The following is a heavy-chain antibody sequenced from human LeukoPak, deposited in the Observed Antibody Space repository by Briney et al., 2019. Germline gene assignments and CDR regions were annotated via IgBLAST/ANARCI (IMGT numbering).Heavy chain of an antibody. V-gene: IGHV4-34*01. CDR3: ARSPFMVRVNYFDY. CDR1: GGSFSGYY. CDR2: INHSGST. Sequence: KSSETLSLTCAVYGGSFSGYYWSWIRQPPGKGLEWIGEINHSGSTNYNPSLKSRVTISVDTSKNQSSLKLSSVTAADTAVYYCARSPFMVRVNYFDYWGQGTLVTVSS. D-gene: IGHD3-10*01. J-gene: IGHJ4*02.